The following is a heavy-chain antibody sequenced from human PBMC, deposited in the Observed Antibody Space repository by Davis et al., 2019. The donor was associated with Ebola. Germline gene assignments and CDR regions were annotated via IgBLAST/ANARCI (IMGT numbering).Heavy chain of an antibody. CDR3: VGPYDFWSGYKYGMDV. CDR2: ISSSGSTI. D-gene: IGHD3-3*01. Sequence: GESLKISCAASGFTFSDYYMIWIRQAPGKGLEWVSYISSSGSTIYYADSVKGRFTISRDNSKNTLYLQMNSLRAEDTAVYYCVGPYDFWSGYKYGMDVWGQGTTVTVSS. J-gene: IGHJ6*02. CDR1: GFTFSDYY. V-gene: IGHV3-11*04.